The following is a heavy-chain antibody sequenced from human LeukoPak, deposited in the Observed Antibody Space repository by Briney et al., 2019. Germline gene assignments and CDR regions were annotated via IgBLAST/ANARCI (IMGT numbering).Heavy chain of an antibody. CDR1: GGSLSSYY. V-gene: IGHV4-59*01. D-gene: IGHD3-22*01. CDR3: AREPFLTYYYDSSGYYYGAFDI. J-gene: IGHJ3*02. Sequence: SETLSLTCTVSGGSLSSYYWSWIRQPPGKGLEWIGYIYYSGSTNYNPSLKSRVTISVDTSKNQFSLKLSSVTAADTAVYYCAREPFLTYYYDSSGYYYGAFDIWGQGTMVTVSS. CDR2: IYYSGST.